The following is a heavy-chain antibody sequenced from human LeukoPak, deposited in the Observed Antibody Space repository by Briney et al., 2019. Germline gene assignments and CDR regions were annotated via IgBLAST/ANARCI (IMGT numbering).Heavy chain of an antibody. CDR2: IKQDGSEE. V-gene: IGHV3-7*01. D-gene: IGHD3-9*01. J-gene: IGHJ4*02. Sequence: GGSLRLSCAASGFTFSSYWMSWVRQAPGKGLEWVANIKQDGSEEYYVDSVKGRFTISRDNAKNSLYLQMNSLRAEDTAVYYCATAPYYDILTGYPMDYWGQGTLVTVSS. CDR3: ATAPYYDILTGYPMDY. CDR1: GFTFSSYW.